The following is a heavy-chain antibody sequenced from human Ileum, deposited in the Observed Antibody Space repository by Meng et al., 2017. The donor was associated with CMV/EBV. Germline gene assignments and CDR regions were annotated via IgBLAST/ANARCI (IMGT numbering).Heavy chain of an antibody. Sequence: CWASGYPFTRYGISWVRQPPGRGLEWMGWISAYNGNTNYAQKLQGRVTMTTDTSTSTAYMELRSLRSDDTAVYYCAREITMVRGVIGYWGQGTLVTVSS. V-gene: IGHV1-18*01. D-gene: IGHD3-10*01. CDR1: GYPFTRYG. CDR2: ISAYNGNT. CDR3: AREITMVRGVIGY. J-gene: IGHJ4*02.